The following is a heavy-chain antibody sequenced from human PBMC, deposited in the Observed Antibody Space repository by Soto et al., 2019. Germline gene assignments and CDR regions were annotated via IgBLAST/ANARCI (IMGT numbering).Heavy chain of an antibody. CDR1: GGSISSGGYS. D-gene: IGHD5-12*01. Sequence: QLQLQESGSGLVKPSQTLSLTCAVSGGSISSGGYSWSWIRQPPGKGLEWIGYIYHSGSTYYNPALKSRVTISVARSKNQCSLKLSSVTAADTAVYYCAAGGGLPRYYWGQGTLVTVFS. CDR2: IYHSGST. J-gene: IGHJ4*02. V-gene: IGHV4-30-2*01. CDR3: AAGGGLPRYY.